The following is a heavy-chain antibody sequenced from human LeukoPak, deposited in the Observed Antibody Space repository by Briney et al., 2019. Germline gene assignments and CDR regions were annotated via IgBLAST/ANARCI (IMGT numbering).Heavy chain of an antibody. CDR1: GYTFTSYA. V-gene: IGHV7-4-1*02. Sequence: ATVKVSCKASGYTFTSYAINWVRQAPGQGLEWMGWFNTNTGNPTCAQGFTGRFVFSLDTSVSTAYLQISSLKAEDTAVYYCARDRAVAGTDGMDVWGQGTTVTVSS. CDR3: ARDRAVAGTDGMDV. D-gene: IGHD6-19*01. J-gene: IGHJ6*02. CDR2: FNTNTGNP.